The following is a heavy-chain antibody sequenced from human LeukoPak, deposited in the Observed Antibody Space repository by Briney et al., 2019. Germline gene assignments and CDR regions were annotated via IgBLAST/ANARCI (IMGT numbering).Heavy chain of an antibody. CDR2: INHSGST. V-gene: IGHV4-34*01. J-gene: IGHJ5*02. D-gene: IGHD3-10*01. Sequence: SETLSLTCAVYGGSLSGYYWSWIRQPPGKGLEWIGEINHSGSTNYNPSLKSRGTISVDTSKNQFSLKLSSVTAADTAVYYCAREWFGELLWSWFDPWGQGTLVTVSS. CDR1: GGSLSGYY. CDR3: AREWFGELLWSWFDP.